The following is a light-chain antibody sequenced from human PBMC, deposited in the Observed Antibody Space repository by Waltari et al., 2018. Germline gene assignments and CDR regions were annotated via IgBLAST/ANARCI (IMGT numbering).Light chain of an antibody. CDR1: QNRLYNSDDKTY. V-gene: IGKV4-1*01. CDR2: WAS. J-gene: IGKJ2*01. Sequence: DIVMTQSPDSLAVSLGERVTINCTSSQNRLYNSDDKTYLAWFQQKPGQPPKPLICWASTRESGVPDRFSGSGSGTEFTLTISSLQAADVAVYYCQQCYSTPYTFGQGTKLEIK. CDR3: QQCYSTPYT.